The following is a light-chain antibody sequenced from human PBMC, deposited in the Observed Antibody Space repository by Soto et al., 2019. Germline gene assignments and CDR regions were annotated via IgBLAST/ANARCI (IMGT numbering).Light chain of an antibody. V-gene: IGKV3-20*01. J-gene: IGKJ5*01. Sequence: EIVLTQSPGTLSLSPGERATLSCRASQSVTSNYLGWYQQKPGQAPRLLIYGASTRATGIPDRFRGSGSGTDFTLTISRLVPEDFAVYYCQQYGSSGTVFGQGTRLEIK. CDR3: QQYGSSGTV. CDR2: GAS. CDR1: QSVTSNY.